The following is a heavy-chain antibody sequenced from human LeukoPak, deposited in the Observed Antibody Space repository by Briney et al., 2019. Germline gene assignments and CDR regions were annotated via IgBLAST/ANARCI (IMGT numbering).Heavy chain of an antibody. Sequence: GASVKVSCKASGGTFSSYAISWVRQAPGQGLEWMGGIIPIFGTANYAQKFQGRVTITTDESTSTAYMELSSLRSGDTAVYYCARHSSPSASPFDYWGQGTLVTVSS. J-gene: IGHJ4*02. CDR2: IIPIFGTA. CDR3: ARHSSPSASPFDY. V-gene: IGHV1-69*05. D-gene: IGHD6-6*01. CDR1: GGTFSSYA.